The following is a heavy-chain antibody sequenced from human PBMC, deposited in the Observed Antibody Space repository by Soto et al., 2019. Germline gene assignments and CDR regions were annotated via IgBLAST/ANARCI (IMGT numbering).Heavy chain of an antibody. J-gene: IGHJ6*02. CDR1: GGTFSSYA. V-gene: IGHV1-69*01. Sequence: VSCKASGGTFSSYAISWVRQAPGQGLEWMGGIIPIFGTANYAQKFQGRVTITADESTSTAYMELSSLRSEDTAVYYCARSSGTRYYYYYGMDVWGQGTTVTVSS. CDR2: IIPIFGTA. D-gene: IGHD3-22*01. CDR3: ARSSGTRYYYYYGMDV.